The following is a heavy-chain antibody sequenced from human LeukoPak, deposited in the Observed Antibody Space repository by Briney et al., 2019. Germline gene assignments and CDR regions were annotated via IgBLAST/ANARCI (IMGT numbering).Heavy chain of an antibody. D-gene: IGHD1-26*01. J-gene: IGHJ4*02. CDR1: GYTFTNYF. Sequence: ASVKVSCKASGYTFTNYFMHWVRQAPGQGLEWMGIINPSGGRASYAQKFQGRVTMTRDMSTSTVYMELSSLRSDDTAVYYCARPGGVGATLYYFDYWGQGTQVPSPQ. CDR2: INPSGGRA. CDR3: ARPGGVGATLYYFDY. V-gene: IGHV1-46*01.